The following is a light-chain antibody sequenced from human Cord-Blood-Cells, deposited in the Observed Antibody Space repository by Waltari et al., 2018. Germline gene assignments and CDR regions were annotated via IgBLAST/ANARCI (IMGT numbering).Light chain of an antibody. Sequence: EIVLTQSPATLSLSTGERATLSCRASQSVSSYLAWYQQKPGQAPRLLIYDASNRATGIPARFSGSVSGTDFTLTISSLEPEDFAVYYCQQRSNWPPFTFGPGTKVDIK. CDR1: QSVSSY. J-gene: IGKJ3*01. CDR2: DAS. CDR3: QQRSNWPPFT. V-gene: IGKV3-11*01.